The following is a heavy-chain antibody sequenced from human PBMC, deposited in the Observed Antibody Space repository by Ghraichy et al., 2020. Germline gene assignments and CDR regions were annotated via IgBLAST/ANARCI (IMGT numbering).Heavy chain of an antibody. V-gene: IGHV3-13*01. Sequence: SCAASGFPFSSHDMHWVRQGKGKGLEWVSAIAIAGHTFYSDSVKGRFTISRENGRNSLYLQMNSLTAGDTAVYYCVRGGYGNNWPALDMWGQGTTVTVSA. D-gene: IGHD6-13*01. CDR2: IAIAGHT. CDR1: GFPFSSHD. CDR3: VRGGYGNNWPALDM. J-gene: IGHJ3*02.